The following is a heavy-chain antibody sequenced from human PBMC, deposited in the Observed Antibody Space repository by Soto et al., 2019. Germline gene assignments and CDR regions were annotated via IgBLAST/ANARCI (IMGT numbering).Heavy chain of an antibody. D-gene: IGHD2-2*01. J-gene: IGHJ4*02. CDR2: INAGNGNT. CDR1: GYTFTSYA. V-gene: IGHV1-3*01. CDR3: ARSQYKVPPFVY. Sequence: AASVKFSCKASGYTFTSYAMHWVRQAPGQRLEWMGWINAGNGNTKYSQKFQGRVTITRDTSASTAYMELSSLRSEDTTVYYCARSQYKVPPFVYWGQGTLVTVSS.